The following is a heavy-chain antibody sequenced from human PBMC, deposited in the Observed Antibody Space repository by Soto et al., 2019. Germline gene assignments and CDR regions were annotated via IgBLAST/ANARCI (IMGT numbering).Heavy chain of an antibody. Sequence: ASVKVSCKASGITFSSYAMHWVRQASGQRLELMGWINAGNGDTRYSQIFQGRVTLTRDTSASTVYLDLSSLRSEDTAIYYCARAISGYVTWGQGTLVTVSS. CDR2: INAGNGDT. D-gene: IGHD5-12*01. CDR1: GITFSSYA. V-gene: IGHV1-3*01. CDR3: ARAISGYVT. J-gene: IGHJ5*02.